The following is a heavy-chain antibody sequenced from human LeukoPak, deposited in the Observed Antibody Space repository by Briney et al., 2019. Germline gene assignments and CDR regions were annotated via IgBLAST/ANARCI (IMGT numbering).Heavy chain of an antibody. CDR3: TRVATTNWNFDL. CDR2: IRKKSNSYTT. V-gene: IGHV3-72*01. CDR1: GFTFSDHY. J-gene: IGHJ2*01. Sequence: GGSLRPSCAASGFTFSDHYMDWVRQAPGKGLEWVGRIRKKSNSYTTEYAASVKGRFTISRDDSENSLYLQMNSLKTEDTAVYYCTRVATTNWNFDLWGRGTRVTVSS. D-gene: IGHD1-1*01.